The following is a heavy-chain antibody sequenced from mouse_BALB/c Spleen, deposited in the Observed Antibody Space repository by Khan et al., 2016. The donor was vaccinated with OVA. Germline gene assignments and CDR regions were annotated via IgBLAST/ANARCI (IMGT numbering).Heavy chain of an antibody. D-gene: IGHD3-2*01. CDR3: TSRDSSGYVRFAY. Sequence: VQLQQSGTVLARPGASVKMSCKASGYTFTSYWMHWVKQRPGQGLEWIGAIYPGNSDTSYNQKFKGKAKLTAVTSTSTAYMELSSLTYEDSAVYYCTSRDSSGYVRFAYWGQGTLVTVSA. CDR1: GYTFTSYW. J-gene: IGHJ3*01. V-gene: IGHV1-5*01. CDR2: IYPGNSDT.